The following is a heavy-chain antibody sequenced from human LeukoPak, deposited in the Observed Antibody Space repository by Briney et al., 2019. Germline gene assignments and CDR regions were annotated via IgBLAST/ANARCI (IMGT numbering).Heavy chain of an antibody. Sequence: QPGGSLRLSCAASGFTLDTYWMNWVRQAPGKGLVWVSRINSDGSSLTYADSVKGRFTISRDNAKNSLYLQMISLRAEDMALYYCAKLYGYSYGYIDFWGQGTLVTVSS. CDR2: INSDGSSL. V-gene: IGHV3-74*03. J-gene: IGHJ4*02. CDR3: AKLYGYSYGYIDF. D-gene: IGHD5-18*01. CDR1: GFTLDTYW.